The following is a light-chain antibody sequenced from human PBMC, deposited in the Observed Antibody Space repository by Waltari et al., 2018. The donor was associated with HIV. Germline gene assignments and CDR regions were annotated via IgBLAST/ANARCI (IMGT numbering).Light chain of an antibody. CDR2: DDR. Sequence: SYVLPQPPSVSGAPGQTARNTCGGHNIAATKSVHWYRLNPGQAPVVVIYDDRDRPSGIPDRFSGSSSGDTATLTISRAEAGDEADYYCQVWDGRGDPVIFGGGTKLAVV. V-gene: IGLV3-21*02. J-gene: IGLJ2*01. CDR3: QVWDGRGDPVI. CDR1: NIAATKS.